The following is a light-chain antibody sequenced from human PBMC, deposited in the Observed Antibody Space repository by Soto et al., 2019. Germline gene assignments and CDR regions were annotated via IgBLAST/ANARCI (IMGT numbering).Light chain of an antibody. V-gene: IGKV3-20*01. CDR2: GAS. CDR1: QSVSNNY. J-gene: IGKJ1*01. CDR3: QQYGTSPWT. Sequence: DIVLTQSPGTLSLSPGERATLSCRASQSVSNNYLAWYQQKPGQAPRLLIYGASSRATGIPDRFSGSGSGTDFTLSISRLEPEDFAVYYCQQYGTSPWTFGQGTKVDIK.